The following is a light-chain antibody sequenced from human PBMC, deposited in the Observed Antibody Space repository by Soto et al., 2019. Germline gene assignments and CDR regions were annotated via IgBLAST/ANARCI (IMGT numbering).Light chain of an antibody. CDR2: GAS. CDR1: QSVSSN. J-gene: IGKJ5*01. Sequence: EIVMTQSPANLSVSPGERATLSCRASQSVSSNLAWYQQKPGQAPRLLIYGASTRATGIPARFSGSGSGTEFTLTISSLQPEDFATYYCQQTFSTSTFGQGTRLEI. CDR3: QQTFSTST. V-gene: IGKV3D-15*01.